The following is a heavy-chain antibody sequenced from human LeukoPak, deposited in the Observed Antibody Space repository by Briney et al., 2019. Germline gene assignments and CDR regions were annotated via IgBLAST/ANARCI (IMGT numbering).Heavy chain of an antibody. D-gene: IGHD3-10*02. Sequence: GGSLRLSCAASGFTFSNYAMNWVRQAPGKGLEGGSKITSSRSTIYYADSVKGRFAISRDNAKNSLYLQMNSLRAEDAAVYYCAELGITMIGGVWGKGTTVTISS. J-gene: IGHJ6*04. CDR1: GFTFSNYA. CDR3: AELGITMIGGV. V-gene: IGHV3-48*03. CDR2: ITSSRSTI.